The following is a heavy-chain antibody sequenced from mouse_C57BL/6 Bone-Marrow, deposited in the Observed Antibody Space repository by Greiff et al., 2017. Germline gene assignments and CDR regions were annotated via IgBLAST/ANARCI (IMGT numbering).Heavy chain of an antibody. Sequence: VQLQQSGAELVRPGASVKLSCTASGFNIKDDYMHWVKQRPEQGLEWIGWIDPENGDTEYASKFQGKATITADTSSNTAYLQLSSLTSEDTDVYYWTTGDYPFAYWCQGTLVTVSA. CDR1: GFNIKDDY. V-gene: IGHV14-4*01. CDR3: TTGDYPFAY. D-gene: IGHD2-4*01. CDR2: IDPENGDT. J-gene: IGHJ3*01.